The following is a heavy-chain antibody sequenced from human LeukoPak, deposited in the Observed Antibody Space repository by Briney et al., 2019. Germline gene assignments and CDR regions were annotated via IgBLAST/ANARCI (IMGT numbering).Heavy chain of an antibody. CDR2: IKHDGSEE. CDR3: ARDLYYYDSSGYYRGLDY. V-gene: IGHV3-7*01. D-gene: IGHD3-22*01. Sequence: GGSLRLSCAASGFDFSTYSIDWVRQAPGKGLEWVANIKHDGSEENYVDSVKGRYTISRDNAKGSLSLQMNSLRGEDTAVYYCARDLYYYDSSGYYRGLDYWGQGTLVTVSS. J-gene: IGHJ4*02. CDR1: GFDFSTYS.